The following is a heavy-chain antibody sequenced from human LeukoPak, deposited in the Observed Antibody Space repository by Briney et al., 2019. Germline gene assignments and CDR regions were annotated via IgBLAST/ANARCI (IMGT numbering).Heavy chain of an antibody. Sequence: SRTLSLTCAISGDSVSSNSVAWNWIRQSPTRGLEWLGRTCYRSKWCNDYAVSVKSRITINPDTSKNQFSLQLNSVTPDDTAVYYCARGGYDASFDYWGQGTLVTVSS. CDR1: GDSVSSNSVA. CDR2: TCYRSKWCN. D-gene: IGHD5-12*01. V-gene: IGHV6-1*01. J-gene: IGHJ4*02. CDR3: ARGGYDASFDY.